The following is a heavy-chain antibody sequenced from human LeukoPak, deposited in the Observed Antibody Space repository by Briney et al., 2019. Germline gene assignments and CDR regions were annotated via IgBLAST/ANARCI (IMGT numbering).Heavy chain of an antibody. CDR1: GFTFSSYE. V-gene: IGHV3-48*03. D-gene: IGHD1-26*01. CDR2: ISSSGSTI. Sequence: GGSLRLSCAASGFTFSSYEMNWVRQAPGKGLEWVSYISSSGSTIYYADSVKGRFTISRDNAKNSLYLQMNSLRAEDTAVHYCARDFGQWELNGGYYFDYWGQGTLVTVSS. CDR3: ARDFGQWELNGGYYFDY. J-gene: IGHJ4*02.